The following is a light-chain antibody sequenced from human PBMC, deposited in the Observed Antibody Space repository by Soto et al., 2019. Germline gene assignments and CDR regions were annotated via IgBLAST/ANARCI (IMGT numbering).Light chain of an antibody. Sequence: QSVLTQPASVSGSPGQSITIPCTGTSGDVGSYNLVSWYQQHLGKAPKLLIYEVTERPSGVSNRFSGFKSGSTASLTISGLQPDDEDDYYCCSYAGNSEVFGTGTKVTVL. V-gene: IGLV2-23*02. CDR3: CSYAGNSEV. CDR1: SGDVGSYNL. J-gene: IGLJ1*01. CDR2: EVT.